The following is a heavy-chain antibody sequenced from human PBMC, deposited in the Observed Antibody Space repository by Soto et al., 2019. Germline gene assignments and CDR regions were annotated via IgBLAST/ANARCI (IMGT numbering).Heavy chain of an antibody. CDR2: IIPIFGTA. CDR3: ARISTYYDILTGFPPEGGP. J-gene: IGHJ5*02. Sequence: ASVKVSCKASGGTFSSYAISWVRQAPGQGLEWMGGIIPIFGTANYAQKFQGRVTITADESTSTAYMELSSLRSEDTAVYYCARISTYYDILTGFPPEGGPWGQGTLVTVSS. V-gene: IGHV1-69*13. CDR1: GGTFSSYA. D-gene: IGHD3-9*01.